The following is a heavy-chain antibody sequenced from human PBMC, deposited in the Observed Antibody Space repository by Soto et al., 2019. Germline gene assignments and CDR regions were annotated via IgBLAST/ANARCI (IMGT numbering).Heavy chain of an antibody. CDR1: GGSISSYY. CDR3: ATTGVCSSTSCYALDY. CDR2: IYYSGST. D-gene: IGHD2-2*01. Sequence: SETLSLTCTVSGGSISSYYWSWIRQPPGKGLEWIGYIYYSGSTNYNPSLKSRVTISVDTSKNQFSLKLSSVTAADTAVYYCATTGVCSSTSCYALDYWGQGTLVTVSS. J-gene: IGHJ4*02. V-gene: IGHV4-59*08.